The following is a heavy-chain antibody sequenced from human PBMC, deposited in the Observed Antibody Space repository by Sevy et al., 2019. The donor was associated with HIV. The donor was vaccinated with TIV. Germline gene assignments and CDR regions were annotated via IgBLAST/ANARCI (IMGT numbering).Heavy chain of an antibody. CDR1: GYTFTSYD. V-gene: IGHV1-8*01. J-gene: IGHJ6*02. CDR2: MNPNSGNT. D-gene: IGHD3-22*01. Sequence: ASVKVSCKASGYTFTSYDINWVRQATGQGLEWMGWMNPNSGNTGYAQKFQGRVTMTRNTSISTAYMEVSSLRSEDTAVYYCARVRDSSGYYFHNYYYYGMDVWGQGTTVTVSS. CDR3: ARVRDSSGYYFHNYYYYGMDV.